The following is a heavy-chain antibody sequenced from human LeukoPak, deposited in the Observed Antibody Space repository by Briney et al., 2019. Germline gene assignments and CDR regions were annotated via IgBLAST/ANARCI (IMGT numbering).Heavy chain of an antibody. CDR2: ISGSGGST. Sequence: GGSLRLSCAASGFTFSCYAMSWVRQAPGKGLEWVSAISGSGGSTYYADSVKGRFTISRDNSKNTLYLQMNSLRAEDTAVYYCAKDLSKLELAALDYWGQGTLVTVSS. CDR3: AKDLSKLELAALDY. J-gene: IGHJ4*02. CDR1: GFTFSCYA. V-gene: IGHV3-23*01. D-gene: IGHD1-26*01.